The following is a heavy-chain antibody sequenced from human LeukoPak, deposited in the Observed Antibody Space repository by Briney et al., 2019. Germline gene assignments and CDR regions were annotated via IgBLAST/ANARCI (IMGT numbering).Heavy chain of an antibody. Sequence: PGGSLRLSCAASGFTFDDYAMHWVRQAPGKGPEWVSGISWNSGSIGYADSVKGRFTISRDNAKNSPYLQMNSLRAEDTALYYCAKDTSAVVTPSYYFDYWGQGTLVTVSS. CDR2: ISWNSGSI. CDR3: AKDTSAVVTPSYYFDY. D-gene: IGHD2-21*02. V-gene: IGHV3-9*01. J-gene: IGHJ4*02. CDR1: GFTFDDYA.